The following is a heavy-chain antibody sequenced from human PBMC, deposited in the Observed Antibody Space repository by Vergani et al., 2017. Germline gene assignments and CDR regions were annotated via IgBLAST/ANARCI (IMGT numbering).Heavy chain of an antibody. Sequence: EAHLVQSGAEVKKPGESLKISCQISGYSFTNYWIGWVRQMPGKGLEWMGIIHPADSDTRYSPSFQGQVTISVDKSISTAYLQRSSLRASDSAMYYCARLYGRDSSGSKYFDYWGQGTLVTVSS. J-gene: IGHJ4*02. CDR3: ARLYGRDSSGSKYFDY. V-gene: IGHV5-51*01. D-gene: IGHD3-22*01. CDR2: IHPADSDT. CDR1: GYSFTNYW.